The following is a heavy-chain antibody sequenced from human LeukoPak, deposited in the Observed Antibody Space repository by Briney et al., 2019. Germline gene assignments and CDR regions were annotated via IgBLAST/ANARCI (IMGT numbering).Heavy chain of an antibody. CDR2: FDPEDGET. D-gene: IGHD3-16*01. J-gene: IGHJ3*02. Sequence: ASVKVSCKVSRYTLTELSMHWVRQAPGKGLEWMGGFDPEDGETIHAQKFQGRVTMTEDTSTDTAYMELSSLRSEDTAVYYCATMISFEGAFDIWGQGTMVTVSS. CDR3: ATMISFEGAFDI. V-gene: IGHV1-24*01. CDR1: RYTLTELS.